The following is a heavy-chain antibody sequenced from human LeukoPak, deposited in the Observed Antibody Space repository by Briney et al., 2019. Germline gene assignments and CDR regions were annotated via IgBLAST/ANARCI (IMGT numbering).Heavy chain of an antibody. CDR3: ARGGPRTDDYNFDY. D-gene: IGHD5-24*01. J-gene: IGHJ4*02. CDR1: GASIDSFY. CDR2: VYDGGKT. V-gene: IGHV4-59*01. Sequence: SETLSLTCSVSGASIDSFYWSWIRQTPGKGLEWIGYVYDGGKTYYNPSLKGRVTISVDTSNNQFSLKLRSVTAADTAVYYCARGGPRTDDYNFDYWGQGTLVSVSS.